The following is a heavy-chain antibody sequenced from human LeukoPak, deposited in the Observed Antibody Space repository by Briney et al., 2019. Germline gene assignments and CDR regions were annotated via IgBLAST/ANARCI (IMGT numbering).Heavy chain of an antibody. CDR1: GYTFTGYY. V-gene: IGHV1-2*02. J-gene: IGHJ4*02. Sequence: GASVKVSCKASGYTFTGYYMHWVRQAPGQGLEWMGWINPNSGGTNYAQKFQGRVTMTRDTSISTAYMELSSLRSDDTAVYYCARNCGGDCYSSDYWGQGTLITVSS. CDR3: ARNCGGDCYSSDY. D-gene: IGHD2-21*02. CDR2: INPNSGGT.